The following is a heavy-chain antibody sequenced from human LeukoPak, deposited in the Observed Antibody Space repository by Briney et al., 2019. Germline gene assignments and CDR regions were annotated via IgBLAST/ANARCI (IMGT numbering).Heavy chain of an antibody. Sequence: SVEVSCKASGGTFSSYAISWVRQAPGQGLEWMGRIIPIFGTANYAQKFQGRVTITTDESTSTAYMELSSLRSEDTAVYYCARDSYDFWSSAGYFDYWGQGTLVTVSS. CDR3: ARDSYDFWSSAGYFDY. CDR2: IIPIFGTA. J-gene: IGHJ4*02. D-gene: IGHD3-3*01. V-gene: IGHV1-69*05. CDR1: GGTFSSYA.